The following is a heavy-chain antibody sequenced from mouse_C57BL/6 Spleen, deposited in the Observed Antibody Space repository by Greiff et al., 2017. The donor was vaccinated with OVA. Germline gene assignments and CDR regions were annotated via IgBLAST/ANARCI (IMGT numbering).Heavy chain of an antibody. CDR3: ARRVYGNYDWYFDV. CDR2: IYPGSGST. V-gene: IGHV1-55*01. D-gene: IGHD2-1*01. Sequence: QVQLQQPGAELVKPGASVKMSCKASGYTFTSYWITWVKQRPGQGLEWIGDIYPGSGSTNYNEKFKSKATLTVDTSSSTAYMQLSSLTSEDSAVYYCARRVYGNYDWYFDVWGTGTTVTVSS. CDR1: GYTFTSYW. J-gene: IGHJ1*03.